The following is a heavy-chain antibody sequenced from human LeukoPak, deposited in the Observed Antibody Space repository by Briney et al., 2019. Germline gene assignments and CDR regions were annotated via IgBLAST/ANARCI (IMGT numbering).Heavy chain of an antibody. D-gene: IGHD3-22*01. Sequence: PGGSLRLSCAASGFTFSTYGMHWVRQAPGRGLEWVAVISYDGTNKYYTDSVKGRFTISRDNSKNTLYLQMNSLRPEDTAVYYCVKVDHYDSSAYYYVEWGQGTMVTVSS. CDR1: GFTFSTYG. V-gene: IGHV3-30*18. J-gene: IGHJ3*01. CDR2: ISYDGTNK. CDR3: VKVDHYDSSAYYYVE.